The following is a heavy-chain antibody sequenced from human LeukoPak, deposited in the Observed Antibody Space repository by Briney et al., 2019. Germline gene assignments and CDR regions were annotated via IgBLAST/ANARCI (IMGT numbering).Heavy chain of an antibody. CDR3: ARWVCSSTSCFYFDN. J-gene: IGHJ4*02. CDR2: IRQDGSEG. Sequence: PGGSLRLSCAASGFTFSSYAMHWVRQAPGKGLEWVANIRQDGSEGYYVDSVRGRFAVTRDNAKSSLYLQLNSLRAEDTAVYYCARWVCSSTSCFYFDNWGQGTLVVVSS. V-gene: IGHV3-7*01. D-gene: IGHD2-2*01. CDR1: GFTFSSYA.